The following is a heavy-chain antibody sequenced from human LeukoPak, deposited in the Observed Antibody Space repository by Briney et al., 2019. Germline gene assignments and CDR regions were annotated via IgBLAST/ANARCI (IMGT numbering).Heavy chain of an antibody. CDR3: ARVGGSGTYQQEGWFDP. J-gene: IGHJ5*02. V-gene: IGHV3-30*03. Sequence: PGGSLRLSCAASGFTLSSYGMHWVRQAPGKGLEWVAVISYAGSNKYYVDSVKGRFTISRDNSKNTLYLQMNSLRAEDTAVYYCARVGGSGTYQQEGWFDPWGQGTLVTVSS. D-gene: IGHD3-10*01. CDR2: ISYAGSNK. CDR1: GFTLSSYG.